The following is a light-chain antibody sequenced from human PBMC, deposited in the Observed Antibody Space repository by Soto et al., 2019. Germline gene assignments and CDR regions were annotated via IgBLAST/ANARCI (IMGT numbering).Light chain of an antibody. CDR3: QSYDSSLSGWV. Sequence: QSVLTQTTSLSGAPGQRVTISCTGSSSKIGAGYDVHWYQQRPGTAPKLLIYGNSNRPSGVPDRCSGSKSGTSASLAITGLQAEDEADDNCQSYDSSLSGWVFGGGTKLTVL. V-gene: IGLV1-40*01. CDR2: GNS. J-gene: IGLJ3*02. CDR1: SSKIGAGYD.